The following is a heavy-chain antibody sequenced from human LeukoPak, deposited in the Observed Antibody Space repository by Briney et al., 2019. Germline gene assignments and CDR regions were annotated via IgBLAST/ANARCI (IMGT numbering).Heavy chain of an antibody. CDR3: ARDGPAYSFDY. J-gene: IGHJ4*02. V-gene: IGHV3-48*03. CDR2: ISTSGNTI. CDR1: GFIFSGFE. Sequence: GGSLRLSCAASGFIFSGFEMHWVREAPGGGLEWVSCISTSGNTIHYADSVKGRFTISRDNARNSLYLQMNSLRAEDTAVYYCARDGPAYSFDYWGQGTLVTVSS. D-gene: IGHD4-11*01.